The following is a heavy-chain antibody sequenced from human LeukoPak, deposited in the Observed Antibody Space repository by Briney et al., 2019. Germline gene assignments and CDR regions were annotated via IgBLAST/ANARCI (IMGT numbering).Heavy chain of an antibody. Sequence: GGSLRLSCAASGFTFSDHQMDWVRQAPGKGLEWVGRTENKAQRFTTQYAASVQGRFTISRDGSKNSMSLQMSSLKSEDTAVYYCRVATTNPDYWGQGTLVTVPS. D-gene: IGHD5-12*01. CDR1: GFTFSDHQ. CDR2: TENKAQRFTT. CDR3: RVATTNPDY. J-gene: IGHJ4*02. V-gene: IGHV3-72*01.